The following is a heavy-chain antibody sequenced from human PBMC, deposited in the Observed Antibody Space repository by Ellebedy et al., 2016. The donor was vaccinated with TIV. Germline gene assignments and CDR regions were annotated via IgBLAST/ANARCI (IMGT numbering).Heavy chain of an antibody. CDR1: GFTFSSYT. V-gene: IGHV3-23*01. J-gene: IGHJ4*02. D-gene: IGHD1-26*01. CDR2: IGGTGST. Sequence: PGGSLRLSCAASGFTFSSYTMSWVRQAPGKGLEWVSSIGGTGSTFYVDSVKGRFAISSDNTKNTLFLQMNSLRAEGTAVYYCAKGDGIPSFDYWGQGTLVTVSS. CDR3: AKGDGIPSFDY.